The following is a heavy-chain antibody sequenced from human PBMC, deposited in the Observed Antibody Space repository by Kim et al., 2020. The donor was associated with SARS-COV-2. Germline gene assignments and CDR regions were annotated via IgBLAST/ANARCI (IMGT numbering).Heavy chain of an antibody. CDR1: GFTFSTYG. Sequence: GGSLRLSCAASGFTFSTYGMHWVRQAPGKGLEWVAVISYEGTNKYHADSVQGRFTISRDNSKNTLYLQMNSLRVEDTAVYYCAKDGLKYYGSGRSDYFDYGGQGTLVTVSS. CDR2: ISYEGTNK. D-gene: IGHD3-10*01. J-gene: IGHJ4*02. V-gene: IGHV3-30*18. CDR3: AKDGLKYYGSGRSDYFDY.